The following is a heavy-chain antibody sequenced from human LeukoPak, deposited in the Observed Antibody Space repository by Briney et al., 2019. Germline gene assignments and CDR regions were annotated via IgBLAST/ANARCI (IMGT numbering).Heavy chain of an antibody. CDR2: IYYSGTT. D-gene: IGHD3-10*01. V-gene: IGHV4-59*01. Sequence: SETLSLTCNVSGDSISSYYWSWIRQPPGKGLEWIGYIYYSGTTNYNPSLKSRVTISVDMSKSQFSLKLSSVTAADTAVYYCARASITMVRGSRGYYYYMDVWGKGTTVTISS. CDR1: GDSISSYY. J-gene: IGHJ6*03. CDR3: ARASITMVRGSRGYYYYMDV.